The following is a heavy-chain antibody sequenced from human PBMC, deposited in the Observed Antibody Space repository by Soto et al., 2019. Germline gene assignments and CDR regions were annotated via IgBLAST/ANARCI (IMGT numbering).Heavy chain of an antibody. CDR1: GGSISSYY. V-gene: IGHV4-59*08. Sequence: SETLSLTCTVSGGSISSYYWSWIRQPPGKGLEWIGYIYYSGSTNYNPSLKSRVTISVDTSKNQFSLKLSSATAADTAVYYCARQGSSSSESWFDPWGQGTLVTVSS. CDR2: IYYSGST. D-gene: IGHD6-6*01. CDR3: ARQGSSSSESWFDP. J-gene: IGHJ5*02.